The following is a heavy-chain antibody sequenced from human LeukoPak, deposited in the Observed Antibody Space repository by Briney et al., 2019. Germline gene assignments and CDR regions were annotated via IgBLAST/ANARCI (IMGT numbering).Heavy chain of an antibody. CDR2: ISGSGGSA. D-gene: IGHD3-10*01. V-gene: IGHV3-23*01. J-gene: IGHJ4*02. CDR3: AKFGEWGEYFDY. CDR1: GFTFSSYA. Sequence: PGGSLRLSCAASGFTFSSYAMSWVRQAPGKGLEWVSAISGSGGSAYYADSVKGRFTISRDNSKNTLYLQMNSLRAEDTAVYYCAKFGEWGEYFDYWGQGTLVTVSS.